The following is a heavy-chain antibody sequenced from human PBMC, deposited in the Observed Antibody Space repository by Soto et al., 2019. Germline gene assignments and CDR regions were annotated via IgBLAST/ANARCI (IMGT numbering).Heavy chain of an antibody. CDR3: ARGLYSGWHYFDY. CDR1: GFTVSSNY. J-gene: IGHJ4*02. V-gene: IGHV3-66*01. D-gene: IGHD5-12*01. CDR2: IYSGGST. Sequence: EVRLVESGGGLVQPGGSLRLSCAASGFTVSSNYMSWVRQAPGKGLEWVSVIYSGGSTYYEDSVKGRFTISRDKSKNTLYLQMNSLRAEDTAVYYCARGLYSGWHYFDYWGGGTLVTVSS.